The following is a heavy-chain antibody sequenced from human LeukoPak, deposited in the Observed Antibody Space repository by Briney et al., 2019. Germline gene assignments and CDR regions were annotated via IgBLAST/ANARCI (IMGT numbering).Heavy chain of an antibody. CDR3: ARATYDFWSGYYTSQWFDP. CDR2: IYSGGST. CDR1: GFTFSSSA. V-gene: IGHV3-53*01. J-gene: IGHJ5*02. Sequence: GGSLRLSCAASGFTFSSSAMSWVRQVPGKGLEWVSVIYSGGSTYYADSVKGRFTISRDNSKNTLYLQMNSLRAEDTAVYNCARATYDFWSGYYTSQWFDPWGQGTLVTVSS. D-gene: IGHD3-3*01.